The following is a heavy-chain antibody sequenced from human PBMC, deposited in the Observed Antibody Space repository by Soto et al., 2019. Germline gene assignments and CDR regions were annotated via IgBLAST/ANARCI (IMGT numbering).Heavy chain of an antibody. CDR2: ILNDGSNR. CDR1: GFTFSNYG. CDR3: ARDDEYSGNGMDV. Sequence: QVQLVESGGGVVQPGRSLRLSCAASGFTFSNYGMHWVRQAPGKGLEWVAVILNDGSNRYHADSVKDRFTISTNNSKNILYLKMNSLRAEDTAVYYCARDDEYSGNGMDVWGQGTTVTVS. D-gene: IGHD3-10*01. V-gene: IGHV3-33*01. J-gene: IGHJ6*02.